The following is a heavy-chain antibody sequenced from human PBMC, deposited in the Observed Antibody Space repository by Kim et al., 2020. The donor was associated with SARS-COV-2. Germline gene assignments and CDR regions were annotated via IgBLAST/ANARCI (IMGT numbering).Heavy chain of an antibody. V-gene: IGHV3-23*01. CDR1: GFTFNSYA. CDR2: ISESGGNT. D-gene: IGHD2-2*02. Sequence: GGSLRLSCAASGFTFNSYAMSWVRRAPRKGLQWVSPISESGGNTYYGDSVKGRFTISRDNSRDTLFLQMNSLSAEDTAIYYCAKHPTAGRYTGLGYWG. J-gene: IGHJ4*01. CDR3: AKHPTAGRYTGLGY.